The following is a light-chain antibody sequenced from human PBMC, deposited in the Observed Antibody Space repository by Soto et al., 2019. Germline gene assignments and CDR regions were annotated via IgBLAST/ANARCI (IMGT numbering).Light chain of an antibody. CDR3: QQSYSTPWT. Sequence: DLQMTQSPSSVSASVGDRVTITCRLSQSVSTFLNWYQQKPGKAPHLLISSTSTLQSGVPSRFSGSGSGTEFTLTISSLQPEDFATYYCQQSYSTPWTFGQGTKVDIK. CDR2: STS. V-gene: IGKV1-39*01. J-gene: IGKJ1*01. CDR1: QSVSTF.